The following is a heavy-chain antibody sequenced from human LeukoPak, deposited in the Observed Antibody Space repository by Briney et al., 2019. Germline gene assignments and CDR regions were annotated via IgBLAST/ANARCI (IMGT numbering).Heavy chain of an antibody. J-gene: IGHJ6*02. CDR3: ARSGVVRYYYYGMDV. D-gene: IGHD2-15*01. CDR2: INPNSGGT. CDR1: GYTFTGYY. Sequence: ASVKVSCRASGYTFTGYYMHWGRQAPGQGLEWMGRINPNSGGTNYAQKFQGRVTMTRDTSISTAYMELSRLRSDDTAVYYCARSGVVRYYYYGMDVWGQGTTVTVSS. V-gene: IGHV1-2*06.